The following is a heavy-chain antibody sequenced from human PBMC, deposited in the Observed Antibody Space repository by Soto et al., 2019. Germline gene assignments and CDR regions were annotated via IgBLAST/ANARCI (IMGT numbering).Heavy chain of an antibody. V-gene: IGHV3-23*01. D-gene: IGHD4-17*01. CDR3: AKHRDYADYRPAS. Sequence: DVQVLESGGGLVQPGGSLGLSCAASGFTFSKYAMSWARQAPGKGLEWVSGISSSGDNTYYADSVRGRFTISRDNSKNILYLQMHSLRAEDTAVYYCAKHRDYADYRPASWSQGTLVTVSS. J-gene: IGHJ5*02. CDR1: GFTFSKYA. CDR2: ISSSGDNT.